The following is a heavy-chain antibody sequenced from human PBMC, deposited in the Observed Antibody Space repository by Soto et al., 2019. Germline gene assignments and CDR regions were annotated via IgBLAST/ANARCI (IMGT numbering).Heavy chain of an antibody. J-gene: IGHJ4*02. Sequence: QVQLQESGPGLVKPSGTLSLTCAVSSGSISSSSWWSWVRQPPGKGLGWIGEIYHSGSTNYNPSLKSRLTISVDKSKNQFALKLSSVTAADTAVYYCARDQGSSWYTGGFDYWGQGTLVTVSS. CDR3: ARDQGSSWYTGGFDY. CDR1: SGSISSSSW. V-gene: IGHV4-4*02. D-gene: IGHD6-13*01. CDR2: IYHSGST.